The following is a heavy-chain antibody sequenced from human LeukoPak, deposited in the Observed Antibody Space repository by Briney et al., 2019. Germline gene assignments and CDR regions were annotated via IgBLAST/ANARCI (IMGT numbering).Heavy chain of an antibody. V-gene: IGHV4-59*01. CDR1: GGSISSYY. CDR3: ARASLNCSGGSCYPLLFDY. Sequence: SETLSLTCTVSGGSISSYYWSWIRQPPGKGLEWIGYIYYSGSTNYNPSLKSRVTISVDTSKNQFSLKLSSVTAADTAVYYCARASLNCSGGSCYPLLFDYWGQGTLVTVSS. CDR2: IYYSGST. J-gene: IGHJ4*02. D-gene: IGHD2-15*01.